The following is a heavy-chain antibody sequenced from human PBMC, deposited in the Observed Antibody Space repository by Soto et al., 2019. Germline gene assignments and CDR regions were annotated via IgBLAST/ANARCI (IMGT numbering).Heavy chain of an antibody. D-gene: IGHD3-22*01. CDR3: ARHRHYYDSSGIDY. CDR2: IYYSGST. CDR1: GGSISSGDYY. J-gene: IGHJ4*02. V-gene: IGHV4-30-4*01. Sequence: SETLSLTCTVSGGSISSGDYYWSWIRQPPGKGLEWIGYIYYSGSTYYNPSLKSRVTISVDTSKNQFSLKLSSVTAADTAVYYCARHRHYYDSSGIDYWGQGTLVTVSS.